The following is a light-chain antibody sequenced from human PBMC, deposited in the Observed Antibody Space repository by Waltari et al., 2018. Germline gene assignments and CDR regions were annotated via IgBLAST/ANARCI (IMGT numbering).Light chain of an antibody. V-gene: IGLV3-25*03. CDR3: QSSDSIETWV. CDR1: AMPKQY. CDR2: KDN. Sequence: SYELTQPPSVSVSPGQTARITCSGDAMPKQYAHWYHQKPGQAPVLIIDKDNERPSGIPERFSGSTSGTTVTLTISGVQAEDEADYYCQSSDSIETWVFGGGTKLTVL. J-gene: IGLJ3*02.